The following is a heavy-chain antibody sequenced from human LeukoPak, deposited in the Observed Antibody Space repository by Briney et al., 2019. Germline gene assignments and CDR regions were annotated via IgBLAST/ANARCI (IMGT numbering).Heavy chain of an antibody. J-gene: IGHJ3*02. Sequence: GGSLRLSCAASGFTFSSYSMNWVRQAPGKGLEWVSSISSSSSYIYYADSVKGRFTISRDNAKNSLYLQMNSLRAEDTAVYYCARYQLLTLGDDAFDIWGQGTMVTVSS. CDR3: ARYQLLTLGDDAFDI. D-gene: IGHD2-2*01. CDR2: ISSSSSYI. CDR1: GFTFSSYS. V-gene: IGHV3-21*01.